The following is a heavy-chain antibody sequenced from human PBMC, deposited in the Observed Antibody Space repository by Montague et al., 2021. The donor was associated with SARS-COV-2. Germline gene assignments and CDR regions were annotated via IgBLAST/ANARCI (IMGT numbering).Heavy chain of an antibody. V-gene: IGHV4-38-2*02. CDR1: GASISSGYY. CDR3: ARDVRYYDFWSGRAQTSPDY. Sequence: SETLSLTCSVSGASISSGYYWGWIRQPPGKGLEWIGSIYHSGSTYYNPSLKSRVTISVDTSKNQFSLKLSSVTAADTAVYYCARDVRYYDFWSGRAQTSPDYWGQGTLVTVSS. CDR2: IYHSGST. D-gene: IGHD3-3*01. J-gene: IGHJ4*02.